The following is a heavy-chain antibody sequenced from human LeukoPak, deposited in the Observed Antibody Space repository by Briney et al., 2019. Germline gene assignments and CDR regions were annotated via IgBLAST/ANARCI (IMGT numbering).Heavy chain of an antibody. CDR2: IHSFSRT. J-gene: IGHJ6*03. CDR3: LPNGPNYFMDV. D-gene: IGHD1-1*01. Sequence: PGGSLRLSCAASGFTFSSYAMSWVRQAPGKGLEWVSVIHSFSRTDYADSVKGRFTISRDNSKNTLYLQMNSLRDEDTAVYYCLPNGPNYFMDVWGQGTTVTVSS. CDR1: GFTFSSYA. V-gene: IGHV3-66*02.